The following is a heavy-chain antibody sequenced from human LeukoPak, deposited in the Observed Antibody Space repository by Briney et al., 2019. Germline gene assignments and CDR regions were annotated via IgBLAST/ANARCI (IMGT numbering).Heavy chain of an antibody. Sequence: GASVNVSCKASGYTFTSYAMHWVRQAPGQRLEWMGWINAGDGNTKYSQKFQGRVTIARDTSASTAYMELSSLRSEDTAVYYCAREKSKTNGKQSYYYYYYGMDVWGQGTTVTVSS. CDR1: GYTFTSYA. J-gene: IGHJ6*02. V-gene: IGHV1-3*01. D-gene: IGHD1-7*01. CDR3: AREKSKTNGKQSYYYYYYGMDV. CDR2: INAGDGNT.